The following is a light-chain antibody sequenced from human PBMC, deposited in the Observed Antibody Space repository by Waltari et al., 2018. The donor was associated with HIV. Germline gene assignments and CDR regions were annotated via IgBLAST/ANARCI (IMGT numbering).Light chain of an antibody. CDR2: EAS. Sequence: DIQMTQSPSTLSASVGDRVTITCRASQDISTYLAWYQQKPGKAPNFLIYEASTLESGVPSRFSGSGSGTEFTLTISSLQPDDFATYFCQQYRDYPLTFGRGTKAEVK. CDR3: QQYRDYPLT. J-gene: IGKJ1*01. CDR1: QDISTY. V-gene: IGKV1-5*03.